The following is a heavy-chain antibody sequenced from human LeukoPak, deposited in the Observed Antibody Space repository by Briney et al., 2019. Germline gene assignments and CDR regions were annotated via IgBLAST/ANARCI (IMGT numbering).Heavy chain of an antibody. J-gene: IGHJ4*02. Sequence: ASVKVSCKASGYTFTGYYMHWVRQAPGQGLEWMGRINPNSGGTNYAQKFQGRVTMTGDTSISTAYMELSRLRSDDTAVYYCAKIVDYYDSSGYYFDYWGQGTLVTVSS. CDR3: AKIVDYYDSSGYYFDY. D-gene: IGHD3-22*01. CDR2: INPNSGGT. V-gene: IGHV1-2*06. CDR1: GYTFTGYY.